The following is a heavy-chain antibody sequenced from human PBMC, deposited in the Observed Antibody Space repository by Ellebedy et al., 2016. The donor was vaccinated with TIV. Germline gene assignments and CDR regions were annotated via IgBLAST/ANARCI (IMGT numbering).Heavy chain of an antibody. CDR1: GFTFSGYG. CDR3: AGSPSTGY. Sequence: PGGSLRLSCAASGFTFSGYGMPWVRQAPGKGLEWVAFIWSDGGGEYADSVKGRFTISRDNSKNTLYLQMNSLRAEDTAVYYCAGSPSTGYWGQGTLVTVSS. CDR2: IWSDGGGE. J-gene: IGHJ4*02. V-gene: IGHV3-30*02. D-gene: IGHD4-17*01.